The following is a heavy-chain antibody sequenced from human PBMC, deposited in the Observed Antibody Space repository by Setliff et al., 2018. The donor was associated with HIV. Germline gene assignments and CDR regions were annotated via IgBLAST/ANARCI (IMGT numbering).Heavy chain of an antibody. J-gene: IGHJ4*02. D-gene: IGHD1-1*01. CDR2: IKPGTP. V-gene: IGHV1-46*01. CDR1: GYSFSNYF. Sequence: ASVKASCKTSGYSFSNYFIHWVRQAPGQGLEWMGMIKPGTPNIAQKFLRRVTMTGDTSTSTVYMELSSLRSEDTAVYYCARDPTGPTGEDYWGQGTLVTVSS. CDR3: ARDPTGPTGEDY.